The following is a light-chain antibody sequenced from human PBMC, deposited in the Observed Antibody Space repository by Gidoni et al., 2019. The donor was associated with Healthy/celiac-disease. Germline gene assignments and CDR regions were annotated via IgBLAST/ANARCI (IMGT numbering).Light chain of an antibody. V-gene: IGKV1D-13*01. CDR2: DVS. Sequence: AIQLTQSPSSLSASVGDTVTITCRASQVITNTLAWYQQKPGKAPDLLIFDVSPLQSGVPTRFSGSVSGTDFTLTVTGLQPEDFATYYCQHYNDYSPTFGGGTEVEIK. CDR3: QHYNDYSPT. CDR1: QVITNT. J-gene: IGKJ4*01.